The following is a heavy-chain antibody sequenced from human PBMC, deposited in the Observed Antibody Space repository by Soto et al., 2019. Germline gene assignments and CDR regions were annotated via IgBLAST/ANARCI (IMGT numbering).Heavy chain of an antibody. Sequence: QVQLQESGPELVKPSQTLSLTCTVSGGSVRRGNYYWSWIRQFPGKGLEWIGYISNSGRTHYNPSLMSRITILVDTSKNQFFLELRSVTAADTALYYCARADYATGSYYPDYWGQGTPVTVSS. D-gene: IGHD3-10*01. CDR2: ISNSGRT. V-gene: IGHV4-31*03. J-gene: IGHJ4*02. CDR1: GGSVRRGNYY. CDR3: ARADYATGSYYPDY.